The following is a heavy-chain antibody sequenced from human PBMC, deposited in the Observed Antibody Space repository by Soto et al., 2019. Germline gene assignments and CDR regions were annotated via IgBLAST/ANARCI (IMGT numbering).Heavy chain of an antibody. Sequence: ASVKVSCKASGYTFTSYDINWVRQATGQGLEWMGWMNPNSGNTGYAQKFQGRVTMTRNTSISTAYMELSSLGSEDTAVYYCARGLLLWFGELLLSASHFDYWGQGTLVTVSS. CDR3: ARGLLLWFGELLLSASHFDY. D-gene: IGHD3-10*01. J-gene: IGHJ4*02. CDR1: GYTFTSYD. V-gene: IGHV1-8*01. CDR2: MNPNSGNT.